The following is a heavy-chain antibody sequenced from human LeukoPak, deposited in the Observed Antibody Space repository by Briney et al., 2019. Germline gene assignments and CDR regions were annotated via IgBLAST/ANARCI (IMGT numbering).Heavy chain of an antibody. Sequence: GGSLRLSCAASGFTFSCYGMHWVRQAPGKGLEWVVVISYDGSNEYYADSVKGRFTISRDNSKNTLYLQMDSLRAEDTAVYYCAKAYGGYESHYYYYGMDVWGQGTTVTVSS. CDR2: ISYDGSNE. CDR1: GFTFSCYG. D-gene: IGHD5-12*01. V-gene: IGHV3-30*18. J-gene: IGHJ6*02. CDR3: AKAYGGYESHYYYYGMDV.